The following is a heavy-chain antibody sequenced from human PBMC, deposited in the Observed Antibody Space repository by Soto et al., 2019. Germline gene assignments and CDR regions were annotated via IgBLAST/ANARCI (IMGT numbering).Heavy chain of an antibody. CDR2: ISYDGSNI. CDR3: ARDSETNGYSYDYFDY. J-gene: IGHJ4*02. V-gene: IGHV3-30*04. D-gene: IGHD5-18*01. CDR1: GFTFRTYA. Sequence: QVQLVESGGGVVQPGRSLKLSCAASGFTFRTYAMHGVRQAPGKGLEWVAVISYDGSNIYYADSVKGRFTISRDNSKNTLYLQMNRLRTEDSAVYYCARDSETNGYSYDYFDYWGQGTLVTVSS.